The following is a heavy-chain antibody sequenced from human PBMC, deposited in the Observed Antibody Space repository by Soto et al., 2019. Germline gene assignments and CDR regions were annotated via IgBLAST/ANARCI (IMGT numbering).Heavy chain of an antibody. CDR1: GYTFTTYG. J-gene: IGHJ6*02. CDR3: ARADMVRGVINYYYFAMDI. Sequence: ASVKVSCKASGYTFTTYGISWVRQAPGQGLEWMGWISPYNGNTNYAQKLQGRVTMTTDTSTSTAYMELRSLRSDDTAVYYCARADMVRGVINYYYFAMDIWGQATTVTVSS. V-gene: IGHV1-18*01. CDR2: ISPYNGNT. D-gene: IGHD3-10*01.